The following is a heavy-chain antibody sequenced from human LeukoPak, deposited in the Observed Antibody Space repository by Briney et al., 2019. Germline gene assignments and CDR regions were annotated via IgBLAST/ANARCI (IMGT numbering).Heavy chain of an antibody. V-gene: IGHV5-51*01. D-gene: IGHD6-13*01. J-gene: IGHJ4*02. CDR3: ARHPPRPYSSSWYYFDN. CDR2: SYPGDSDT. Sequence: PGESLKISCKGSGYSFTSYWIGWVRQMPGKGLERMGISYPGDSDTRYSPSFQGQVTISADKSISTAYLQWSSLKASDTAMYYCARHPPRPYSSSWYYFDNWGQGTLVTVSS. CDR1: GYSFTSYW.